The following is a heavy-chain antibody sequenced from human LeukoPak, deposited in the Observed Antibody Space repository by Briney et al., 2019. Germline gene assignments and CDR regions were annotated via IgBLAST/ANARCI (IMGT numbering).Heavy chain of an antibody. CDR2: ISAHSGDT. D-gene: IGHD3-22*01. CDR1: GYALINFG. J-gene: IGHJ3*02. Sequence: ASVKVSCKASGYALINFGFSWVRQAPGQGLEWMGWISAHSGDTNYAQKFQDRVTMTRDTSTSTAYMELRSLRSDDTAIYYCAREKLLYYFDSSSARAFDIWGQGTVVTVSS. V-gene: IGHV1-18*01. CDR3: AREKLLYYFDSSSARAFDI.